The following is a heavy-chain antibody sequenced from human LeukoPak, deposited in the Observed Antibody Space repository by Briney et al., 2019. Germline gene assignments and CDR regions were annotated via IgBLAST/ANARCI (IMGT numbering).Heavy chain of an antibody. V-gene: IGHV3-33*01. Sequence: PGGSLRLSCTASGFTFSRYAMHWVRQAPVKGLEWVAVIWYDGSDKYYADSVKGRFTISRDNSKNTLYLQMNSLSAEDTAVYYCARDLEDSSPFGAFDMWGQGTLVTVSS. CDR3: ARDLEDSSPFGAFDM. D-gene: IGHD3-22*01. CDR2: IWYDGSDK. J-gene: IGHJ3*02. CDR1: GFTFSRYA.